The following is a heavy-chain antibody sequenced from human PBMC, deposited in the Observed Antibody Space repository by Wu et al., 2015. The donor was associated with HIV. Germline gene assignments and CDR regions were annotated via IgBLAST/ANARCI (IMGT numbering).Heavy chain of an antibody. V-gene: IGHV1-18*01. CDR3: ARDLGGDYVWGSYRRFGAFDI. D-gene: IGHD3-16*02. CDR2: ISAYNGNT. Sequence: QVQLVQSGAEVKKPGASVKVSCKASGYTFTSYGISWVRQAPGQGLEWMGWISAYNGNTNYAQKLQGRVTMTTDTSTSTAYMELRSLRSDDTAVYYCARDLGGDYVWGSYRRFGAFDIWGQGDNGHRLF. J-gene: IGHJ3*02. CDR1: GYTFTSYG.